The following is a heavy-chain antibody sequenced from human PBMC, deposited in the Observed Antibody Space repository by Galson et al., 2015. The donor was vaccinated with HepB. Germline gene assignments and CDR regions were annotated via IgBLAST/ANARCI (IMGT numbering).Heavy chain of an antibody. J-gene: IGHJ6*02. D-gene: IGHD5-18*01. CDR3: ARDITPSGEQLWPPGGNYYYYGMDV. V-gene: IGHV3-33*01. Sequence: SLRLSCAASGFTFSSYGMHWVRQAPGKGLEWVAVIWYDGSNKYYADSVKGRFTISRDNSKNTLYLQMNSLRAEDTAVYYCARDITPSGEQLWPPGGNYYYYGMDVWGQGTTVTVSS. CDR1: GFTFSSYG. CDR2: IWYDGSNK.